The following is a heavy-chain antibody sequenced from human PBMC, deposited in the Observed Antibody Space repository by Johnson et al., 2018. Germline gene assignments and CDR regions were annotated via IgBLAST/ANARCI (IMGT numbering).Heavy chain of an antibody. J-gene: IGHJ3*02. Sequence: VQLVQSGGGLVQPGRSLRLSCAASGFTFDDYAMHWVRQPPGKGLEWVSGISWNGGRMGYADSVKGRFTISRDNANTSLYLQMNSLRAEDTAVYFCARVITPLIVVELHDAFDIWGQGTLVTVSS. CDR1: GFTFDDYA. D-gene: IGHD3-22*01. CDR3: ARVITPLIVVELHDAFDI. V-gene: IGHV3-9*01. CDR2: ISWNGGRM.